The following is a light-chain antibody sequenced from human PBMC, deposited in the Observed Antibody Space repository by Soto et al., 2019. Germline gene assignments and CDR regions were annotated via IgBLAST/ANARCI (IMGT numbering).Light chain of an antibody. CDR3: QQYDRSPLT. J-gene: IGKJ4*01. Sequence: EIVMTQSPGTLSLSPGERATLSCRASQSVSSRLAWCQQKPGQAPRLLISGASSRATGIPDRFSGSGSGTDFTLTISRLEPEDFAVYYCQQYDRSPLTFGGGTKVDIK. CDR1: QSVSSR. V-gene: IGKV3-20*01. CDR2: GAS.